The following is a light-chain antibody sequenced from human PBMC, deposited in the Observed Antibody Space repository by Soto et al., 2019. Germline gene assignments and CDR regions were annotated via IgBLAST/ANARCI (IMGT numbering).Light chain of an antibody. CDR2: SAS. CDR3: QQRFHWPRT. CDR1: QTISTSY. Sequence: DSVLTQSPGTLSLSPGERATLSCRASQTISTSYLAWYQQKPGQAHRLLIYSASNRATGVQARFSGSGSGTDFTLTISSLEPEDFAVYYCQQRFHWPRTFGQGTKVDIK. V-gene: IGKV3D-20*02. J-gene: IGKJ1*01.